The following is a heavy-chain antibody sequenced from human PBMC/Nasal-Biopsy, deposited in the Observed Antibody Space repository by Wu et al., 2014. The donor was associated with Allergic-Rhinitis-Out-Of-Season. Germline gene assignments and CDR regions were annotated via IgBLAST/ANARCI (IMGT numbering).Heavy chain of an antibody. Sequence: TMSLTCTVSGGSISSGDYYWSWIRHAPGKGLEWIGYIYYSGSTYYNPSLKSRVTISVDTSKNQFSLKLSSVTAADTAVYYCARVGYSSGYSDAFDIWAKGQWSPSLQ. CDR1: GGSISSGDYY. CDR2: IYYSGST. V-gene: IGHV4-30-4*01. D-gene: IGHD3-22*01. J-gene: IGHJ3*02. CDR3: ARVGYSSGYSDAFDI.